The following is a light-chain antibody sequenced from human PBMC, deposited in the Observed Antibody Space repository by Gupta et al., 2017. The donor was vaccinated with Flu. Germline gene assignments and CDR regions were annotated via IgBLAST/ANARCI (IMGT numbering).Light chain of an antibody. J-gene: IGLJ2*01. CDR2: STN. CDR3: VLYMGGGISI. CDR1: SRSVSRSFF. V-gene: IGLV8-61*01. Sequence: QTVVTQEPSLSVSPGGTVTLTCGLSSRSVSRSFFPTWYQQTPGQSPLMLIFSTNFRSSGVPDRFSGSILGDRAALTITGAQSDDESDYYCVLYMGGGISIFGGGTKLT.